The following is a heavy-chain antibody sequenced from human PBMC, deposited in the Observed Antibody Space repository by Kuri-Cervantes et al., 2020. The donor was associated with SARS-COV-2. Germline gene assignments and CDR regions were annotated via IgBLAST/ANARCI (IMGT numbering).Heavy chain of an antibody. CDR1: GFTFSSYA. V-gene: IGHV3-23*01. D-gene: IGHD6-13*01. J-gene: IGHJ4*02. Sequence: GGSLRLSCAASGFTFSSYAMNWVRQAPGKGLEWVSAISGMGGSTYYADSVKGRFTISRDNSKNTLYLQMNSLRAEDTAVYYCAKSRWQQLSWLDYWGQGTLVTVSS. CDR3: AKSRWQQLSWLDY. CDR2: ISGMGGST.